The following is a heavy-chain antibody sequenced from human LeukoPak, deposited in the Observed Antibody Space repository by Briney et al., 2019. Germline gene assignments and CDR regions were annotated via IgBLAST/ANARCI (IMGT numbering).Heavy chain of an antibody. V-gene: IGHV4-59*01. CDR1: GGSTSSYY. D-gene: IGHD4-17*01. Sequence: SETLSLTCTVSGGSTSSYYWSWIRQPPGKGLEWIGYIYYSGSTNYNPSLKSRVTISVDTSKNQFSLKLSSVTAADTAVYYCARDPDGDYGDYWGQGTLVTVSS. CDR3: ARDPDGDYGDY. CDR2: IYYSGST. J-gene: IGHJ4*02.